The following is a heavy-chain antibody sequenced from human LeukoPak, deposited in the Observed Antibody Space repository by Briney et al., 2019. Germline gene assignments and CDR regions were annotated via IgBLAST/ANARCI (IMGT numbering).Heavy chain of an antibody. D-gene: IGHD6-19*01. J-gene: IGHJ4*02. CDR3: ATVFNMYSSGWYNFDY. V-gene: IGHV4-59*08. CDR1: GGSISSYY. Sequence: SETLSLTCTVSGGSISSYYWSWIRQPPGKGLEWIGYIYYSGSTNYNPSLKSRVTISVDTSKNQFSLKLSSVTAADTAVYYCATVFNMYSSGWYNFDYWGQGNLVTVSS. CDR2: IYYSGST.